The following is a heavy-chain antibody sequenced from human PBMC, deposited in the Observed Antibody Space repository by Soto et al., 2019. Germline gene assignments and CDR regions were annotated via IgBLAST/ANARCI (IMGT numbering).Heavy chain of an antibody. CDR1: GYTFTSYG. Sequence: QVQLVQSGAEVKKPGASVKVSCKASGYTFTSYGISWVRQAPGQGLEWMGWISAYNGNTNYAQKLQGRVTMTTDTSTSTAYIERRSLRSDDTAVDYWARAITMGVVGGTKYYYYGMDVWGKGTTVTVSS. CDR3: ARAITMGVVGGTKYYYYGMDV. J-gene: IGHJ6*04. V-gene: IGHV1-18*01. D-gene: IGHD3-22*01. CDR2: ISAYNGNT.